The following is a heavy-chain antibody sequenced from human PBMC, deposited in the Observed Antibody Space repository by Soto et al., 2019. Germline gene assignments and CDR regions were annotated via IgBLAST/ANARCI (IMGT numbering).Heavy chain of an antibody. D-gene: IGHD2-8*01. CDR1: GYTFTSYG. CDR3: ARDRNILLMVYAPRGDYFDS. Sequence: ASGKVSCKASGYTFTSYGISWVRQAPGQGLEWMGWISAYNGNTNYAQRLQGRVTMTTDTSTSTAYMELRSLRSDDTAVYYCARDRNILLMVYAPRGDYFDSWGQGTLAPISP. J-gene: IGHJ4*02. V-gene: IGHV1-18*04. CDR2: ISAYNGNT.